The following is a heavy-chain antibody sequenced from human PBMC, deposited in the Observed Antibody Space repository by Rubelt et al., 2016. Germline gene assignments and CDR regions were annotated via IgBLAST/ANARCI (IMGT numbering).Heavy chain of an antibody. D-gene: IGHD3-10*01. CDR3: ETQYTVLRGKLVDV. CDR2: LIPMFGTA. V-gene: IGHV1-69*01. Sequence: VQVEQSGAEVKKPGSSVKVSCKTSGGTFSRFVINWVRQAPGQGLEWMGGLIPMFGTATNAERFKGRVTITADEATSTAYMELSGLRFEDTAVYYCETQYTVLRGKLVDVWGQGTAVSISS. CDR1: GGTFSRFV. J-gene: IGHJ6*02.